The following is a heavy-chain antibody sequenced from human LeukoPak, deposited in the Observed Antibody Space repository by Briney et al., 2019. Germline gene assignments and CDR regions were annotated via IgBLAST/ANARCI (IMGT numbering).Heavy chain of an antibody. V-gene: IGHV4-34*01. Sequence: PSETLSLTCAVYGGSFSGYYWSWIRQPPGKGLEWIGEINHSGSTNHNPSLKSRVTISVDTSKNQFSLKLSSVTAADTAVYYCARGVFCTNGVCYSFDPWGQGTLVTVSS. CDR3: ARGVFCTNGVCYSFDP. CDR1: GGSFSGYY. J-gene: IGHJ5*02. D-gene: IGHD2-8*01. CDR2: INHSGST.